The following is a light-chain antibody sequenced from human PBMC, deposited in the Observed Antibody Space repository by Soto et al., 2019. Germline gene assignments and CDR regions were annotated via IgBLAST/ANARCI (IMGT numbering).Light chain of an antibody. V-gene: IGKV2-30*02. CDR2: KVS. Sequence: DVVMTQSPLSLPVTLGQPASISCRSSQSLVHSDGNTYLNWFQQRPGQSPRRLIYKVSNRDSGVPDRLSGSRSGTDFTPKFSRVEAEDVGVYYCMQGINWPWTFGQGTKVEIK. J-gene: IGKJ1*01. CDR3: MQGINWPWT. CDR1: QSLVHSDGNTY.